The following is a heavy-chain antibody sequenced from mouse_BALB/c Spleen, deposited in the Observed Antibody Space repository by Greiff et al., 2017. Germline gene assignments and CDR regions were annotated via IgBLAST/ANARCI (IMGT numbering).Heavy chain of an antibody. V-gene: IGHV1-39*01. CDR3: ARSGYGSSYWFAY. J-gene: IGHJ3*01. D-gene: IGHD1-1*01. CDR2: INPYYGST. CDR1: GYSFTDYI. Sequence: VQLQQTGPELVKPGASVKISCKASGYSFTDYIMLWVKQSHGKSLEWIGNINPYYGSTSYNLKFKGKATLTVDKSSSTAYMQLNSLTSEDSAVYYCARSGYGSSYWFAYWGQGTLVTVSA.